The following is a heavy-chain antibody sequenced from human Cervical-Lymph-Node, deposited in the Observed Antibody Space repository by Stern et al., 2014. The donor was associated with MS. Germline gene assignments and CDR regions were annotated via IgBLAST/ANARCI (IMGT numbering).Heavy chain of an antibody. V-gene: IGHV3-30*01. D-gene: IGHD4-17*01. Sequence: VHLVESGGGVVQPGRSLRLSCAASGYTFSSYPMHWVRQAPGKGLEWVAVISYDGSTKNYAESVKGRFTISRDNSKNTVYLQMNSLRAEDTAVYYCATPVAAVTTYYWGQGTLVTVSS. CDR3: ATPVAAVTTYY. J-gene: IGHJ4*02. CDR1: GYTFSSYP. CDR2: ISYDGSTK.